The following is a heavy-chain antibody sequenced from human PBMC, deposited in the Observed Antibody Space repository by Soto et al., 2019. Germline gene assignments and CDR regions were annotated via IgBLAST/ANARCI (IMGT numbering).Heavy chain of an antibody. J-gene: IGHJ6*02. CDR1: GFTFGGYA. CDR2: IRSKPYGGTT. D-gene: IGHD1-7*01. V-gene: IGHV3-49*03. Sequence: PGGSLRLSCTTSGFTFGGYAMSWFRQAPGRGLEWVGFIRSKPYGGTTEYAASVKDRFIISRDDSKSIAYLQMNSLKTEDTAVYYCSRAVTGTADYVYYGMDVWGQGTTVTVSS. CDR3: SRAVTGTADYVYYGMDV.